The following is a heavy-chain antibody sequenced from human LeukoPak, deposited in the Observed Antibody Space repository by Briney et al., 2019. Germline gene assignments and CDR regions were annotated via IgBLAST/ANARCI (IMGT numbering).Heavy chain of an antibody. D-gene: IGHD3-10*01. J-gene: IGHJ4*02. CDR1: GYTFTGYY. CDR3: ARDRITMVRGVILIDY. Sequence: ASVKVSCKASGYTFTGYYMHWVRQAPGQGLEWMGWINPNSGGTNYAEKFQGRVTMTRDTSISTAYMELSRLRSDDTAVYYCARDRITMVRGVILIDYWGQGTLVTVSS. CDR2: INPNSGGT. V-gene: IGHV1-2*02.